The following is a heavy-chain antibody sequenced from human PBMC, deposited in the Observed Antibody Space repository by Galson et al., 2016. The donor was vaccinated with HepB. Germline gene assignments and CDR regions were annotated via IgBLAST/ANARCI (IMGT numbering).Heavy chain of an antibody. Sequence: SLRLSCAGSGFSFSNAFMSWVRQAPGKGLEWVGRIKSKTDGGTTDYAAPVKGRVTMSRDDARNTLYLQMNSLKTEDTGVYYCTTKLVSHPDAWGQGTLVTVSS. V-gene: IGHV3-15*01. CDR3: TTKLVSHPDA. CDR2: IKSKTDGGTT. CDR1: GFSFSNAF. J-gene: IGHJ5*02. D-gene: IGHD6-13*01.